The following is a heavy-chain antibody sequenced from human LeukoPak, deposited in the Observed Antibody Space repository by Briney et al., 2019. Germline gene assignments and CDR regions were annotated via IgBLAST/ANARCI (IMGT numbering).Heavy chain of an antibody. D-gene: IGHD3-10*01. V-gene: IGHV4-59*01. Sequence: PSETLSLTCTVSGGSISSYYWSWIRQPPGKGLEWIGYIYYSGSPNYNPSLKSRVTISVDTSKNQFSLKLSSVTAADTAVYYCARQGGVRGYYGSGSYYYDYWGRGILVTVSS. J-gene: IGHJ4*02. CDR2: IYYSGSP. CDR3: ARQGGVRGYYGSGSYYYDY. CDR1: GGSISSYY.